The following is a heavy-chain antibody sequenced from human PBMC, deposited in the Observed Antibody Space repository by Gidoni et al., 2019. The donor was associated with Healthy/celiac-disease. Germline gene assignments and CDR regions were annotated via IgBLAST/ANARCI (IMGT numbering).Heavy chain of an antibody. V-gene: IGHV3-9*01. D-gene: IGHD6-6*01. CDR3: AKDMKGRAARLSAFDI. Sequence: EVPLVESGGDLVQPGRSLRLSCAASGFTFVAFAMHWIRQAPGQGLEWVSGINGNSGYIVYADSVKGRFNISRDNAKNSLYLQMNSLRAEDTALYYCAKDMKGRAARLSAFDIWGQGTMVTVSS. CDR2: INGNSGYI. CDR1: GFTFVAFA. J-gene: IGHJ3*02.